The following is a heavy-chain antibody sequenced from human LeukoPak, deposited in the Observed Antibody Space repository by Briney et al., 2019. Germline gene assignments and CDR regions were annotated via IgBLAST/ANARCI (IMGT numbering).Heavy chain of an antibody. V-gene: IGHV3-23*01. CDR1: GSTFTNYA. D-gene: IGHD2-8*01. CDR2: ISTGGGTT. J-gene: IGHJ4*02. Sequence: AGGSLRLYCAAPGSTFTNYAMTWVRQAPGKGLESVSVISTGGGTTYYADSVKGRFTISRDNSKNMLYLQMISLRDEDTAVYYCAKVRSRAVNNGPSDYWGQGTLVTVSS. CDR3: AKVRSRAVNNGPSDY.